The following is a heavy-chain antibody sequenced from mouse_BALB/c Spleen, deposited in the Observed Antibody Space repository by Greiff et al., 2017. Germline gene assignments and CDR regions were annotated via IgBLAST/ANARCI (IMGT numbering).Heavy chain of an antibody. D-gene: IGHD2-1*01. CDR1: SYTFTDYA. CDR3: TRSNYGNYLDY. J-gene: IGHJ2*01. CDR2: ISTYYGNT. V-gene: IGHV1-67*01. Sequence: QVQLQQSGPELVRPGVSVKISCKGSSYTFTDYAMHWVKQSHAKSLEWIGVISTYYGNTNYNQKFKGKATLTVDKSSSTAYMQLSSLTSEDSAVYYCTRSNYGNYLDYWGQGTTLTVSS.